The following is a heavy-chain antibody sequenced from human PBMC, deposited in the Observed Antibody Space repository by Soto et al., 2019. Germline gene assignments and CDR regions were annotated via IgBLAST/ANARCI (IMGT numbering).Heavy chain of an antibody. V-gene: IGHV4-39*01. Sequence: SETLSLTCTVSGGSISSSSYYWGWIRQSPGKGLEWIGSFYYSGSTYYSPSLKSRVTISGDTSKKQISLRLSSVTATDTAVYYCARISVASRYMDVWGKGAMVTVSS. D-gene: IGHD5-12*01. CDR2: FYYSGST. CDR3: ARISVASRYMDV. CDR1: GGSISSSSYY. J-gene: IGHJ6*03.